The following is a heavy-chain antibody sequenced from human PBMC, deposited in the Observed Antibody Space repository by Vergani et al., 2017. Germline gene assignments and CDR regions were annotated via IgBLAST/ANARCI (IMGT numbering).Heavy chain of an antibody. CDR1: GYSFTSYW. Sequence: EVQLVQSGAEVKKPGESLKISCKGSGYSFTSYWIGWVRQMPGKGLEWMGIIYPGDSDTRYSPSFQGQVTISADKSISTAYLQWSSLKASDTAMYYCARLGGYCCSTSCPPHMDVWGKGTTVTVSS. V-gene: IGHV5-51*03. CDR3: ARLGGYCCSTSCPPHMDV. D-gene: IGHD2-2*01. CDR2: IYPGDSDT. J-gene: IGHJ6*03.